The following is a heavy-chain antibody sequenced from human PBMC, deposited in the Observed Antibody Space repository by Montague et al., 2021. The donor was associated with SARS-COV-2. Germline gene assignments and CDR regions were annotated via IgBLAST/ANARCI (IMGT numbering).Heavy chain of an antibody. V-gene: IGHV4-4*07. Sequence: SETLSLTCTVSGASVRTYYWGWIRQSAGKELEWMGRLYTSGSTYYNPSFKSRVTMSLDTSKNLFSLNLGSMTAADTAVYYCARDGADYSFAYYNEMDVWGQGIAVTVSS. D-gene: IGHD5-12*01. CDR1: GASVRTYY. J-gene: IGHJ6*02. CDR2: LYTSGST. CDR3: ARDGADYSFAYYNEMDV.